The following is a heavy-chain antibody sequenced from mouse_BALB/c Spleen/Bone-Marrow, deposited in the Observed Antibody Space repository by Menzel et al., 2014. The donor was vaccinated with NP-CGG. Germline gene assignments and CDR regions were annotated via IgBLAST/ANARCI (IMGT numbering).Heavy chain of an antibody. CDR2: INPSNGRT. V-gene: IGHV1S81*02. Sequence: VKLVESGAELVKPGASVKLSCKASGYTFTSYWMHWVKRRPGQGLEWIGEINPSNGRTNYNEKFKSKATLTVDKSSSTAYMQLSSLTSEDSAVYYCARWGFDYWGQGTTLTVSS. J-gene: IGHJ2*01. CDR1: GYTFTSYW. CDR3: ARWGFDY.